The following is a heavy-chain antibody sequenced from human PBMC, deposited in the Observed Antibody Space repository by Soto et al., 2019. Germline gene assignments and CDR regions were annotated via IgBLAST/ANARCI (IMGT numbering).Heavy chain of an antibody. CDR2: IAYDGGNE. CDR3: ARVYYDFWSGYFDPGYYYYYYMDV. Sequence: GGSLRLSCAASGFTFSSYGMHWVRQAPGKGLAGVAVIAYDGGNEYYADSVKGRFTISRDNSKNTLYLQMNSLRAEDTAVYYCARVYYDFWSGYFDPGYYYYYYMDVWGKGTTVTVSS. CDR1: GFTFSSYG. V-gene: IGHV3-30*03. D-gene: IGHD3-3*01. J-gene: IGHJ6*03.